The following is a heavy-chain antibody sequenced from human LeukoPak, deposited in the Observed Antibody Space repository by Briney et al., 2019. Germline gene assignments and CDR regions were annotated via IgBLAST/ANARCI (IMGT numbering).Heavy chain of an antibody. Sequence: ASVKVSCKASGYTFNNYAMNWVRQAPGQGLEWMGWINTATRNPTYAQGFTGRFVFSLDTSVSTAYLQISGLKAEDTAVYFCAKDPGNRGFDMWGQGTMVTVSS. D-gene: IGHD2/OR15-2a*01. V-gene: IGHV7-4-1*02. J-gene: IGHJ3*02. CDR3: AKDPGNRGFDM. CDR2: INTATRNP. CDR1: GYTFNNYA.